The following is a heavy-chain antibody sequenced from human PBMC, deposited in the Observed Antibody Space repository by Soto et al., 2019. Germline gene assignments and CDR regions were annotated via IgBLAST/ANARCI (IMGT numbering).Heavy chain of an antibody. CDR1: GFMFSSFA. Sequence: EVQILESGGGMVQPGGSLRLSCAGSGFMFSSFAMTWVRQAPGTGLEWVSTTRSNGEHTYYADSVKGRFTVSRDNSKNTLFLEMSSLRAEDSAIYYWAKDSKSVSVSAARVYGMDVWGQGTTVTVSS. D-gene: IGHD2-2*01. CDR2: TRSNGEHT. J-gene: IGHJ6*02. V-gene: IGHV3-23*01. CDR3: AKDSKSVSVSAARVYGMDV.